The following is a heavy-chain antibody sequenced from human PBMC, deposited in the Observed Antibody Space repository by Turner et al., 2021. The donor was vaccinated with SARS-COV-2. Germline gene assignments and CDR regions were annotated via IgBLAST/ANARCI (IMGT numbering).Heavy chain of an antibody. CDR1: GFTFRNYA. V-gene: IGHV3-23*01. J-gene: IGHJ4*02. D-gene: IGHD6-19*01. CDR3: AKGTIAVPGTFDY. CDR2: VSARGGNT. Sequence: EVQLLESGGGLVQPGGSLRLSCVAAGFTFRNYAMSWVRLAPGRVLEWVSTVSARGGNTYYADSLKGRFTISRDNSENAVFLQVNSLRAEDTAVYYCAKGTIAVPGTFDYWGQGSLVTVSS.